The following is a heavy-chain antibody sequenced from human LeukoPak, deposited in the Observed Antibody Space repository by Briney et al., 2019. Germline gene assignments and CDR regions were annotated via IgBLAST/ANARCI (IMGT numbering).Heavy chain of an antibody. CDR1: GGSISSGSYH. V-gene: IGHV4-39*07. CDR2: ISNTGST. Sequence: SETLSLTCSVSGGSISSGSYHWGWIRQPPGKGLEWIGSISNTGSTYYNPSLQSRVTISVDTSKNQFSLKLSSVTASDTAVYSCAREGITPGRIDYWGQGTLVTVSS. J-gene: IGHJ4*02. CDR3: AREGITPGRIDY. D-gene: IGHD2-15*01.